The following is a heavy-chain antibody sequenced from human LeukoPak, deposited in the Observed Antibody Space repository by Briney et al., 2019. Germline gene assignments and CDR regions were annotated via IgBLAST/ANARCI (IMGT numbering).Heavy chain of an antibody. D-gene: IGHD5-18*01. CDR1: GFTFSNHW. CDR3: ARGGSDTAMAHDY. CDR2: INRGGSRT. Sequence: GGSLRLSCAASGFTFSNHWMHWVRQAPGKGLMWVSRINRGGSRTDYADSVKGRFTISKDDAKNTLYLQLNSLRAEDTAVYFCARGGSDTAMAHDYWGQGTLVTVSS. V-gene: IGHV3-74*01. J-gene: IGHJ4*02.